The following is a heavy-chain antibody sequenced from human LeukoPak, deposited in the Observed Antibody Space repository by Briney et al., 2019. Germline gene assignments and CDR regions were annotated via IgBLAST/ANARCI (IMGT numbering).Heavy chain of an antibody. CDR2: ISYDGSNK. CDR3: ARDLYYYDSSGYYYQFDY. J-gene: IGHJ4*02. Sequence: PGGSLRLSCAASGFTFSSYAMHWVRQAPGKGLEWVAVISYDGSNKYYADSVKGRFTISRDNSKNTLYLQMNSLRAEDTAVYYCARDLYYYDSSGYYYQFDYWGQGTLVTVSS. CDR1: GFTFSSYA. V-gene: IGHV3-30*04. D-gene: IGHD3-22*01.